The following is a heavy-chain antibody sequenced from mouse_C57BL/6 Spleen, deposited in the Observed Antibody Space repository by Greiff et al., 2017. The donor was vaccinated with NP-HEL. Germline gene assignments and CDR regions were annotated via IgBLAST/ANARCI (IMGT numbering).Heavy chain of an antibody. J-gene: IGHJ4*01. CDR1: GYTFTSYG. Sequence: VKLQQSGAELARPGASVKLSCKASGYTFTSYGISWVKQRTGKGLEWIGEIYPRSGNTYYNEKFKGKATLTADKSSSKAYMELRSLTSEDSAVYFCARRDYDSDYYAMDYWGQGASVTVSS. CDR3: ARRDYDSDYYAMDY. V-gene: IGHV1-81*01. CDR2: IYPRSGNT. D-gene: IGHD1-1*01.